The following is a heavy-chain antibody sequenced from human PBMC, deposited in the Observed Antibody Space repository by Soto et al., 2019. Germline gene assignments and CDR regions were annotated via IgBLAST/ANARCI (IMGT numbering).Heavy chain of an antibody. J-gene: IGHJ4*02. CDR3: ANGYWKSY. CDR1: GFTFSSYA. V-gene: IGHV3-23*01. CDR2: ISGSGGST. Sequence: GGTRSRYGAASGFTFSSYAMSWVRQAPGKGLEWVSAISGSGGSTYYADSVKGRFTISRDNSKNTLYLQMNSLRAEDTAVYYCANGYWKSYWGQGTLVTVSS. D-gene: IGHD1-1*01.